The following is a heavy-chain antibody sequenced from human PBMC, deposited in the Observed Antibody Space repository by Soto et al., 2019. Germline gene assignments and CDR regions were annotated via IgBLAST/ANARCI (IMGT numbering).Heavy chain of an antibody. CDR3: ASLPLFIAAAGTGTGGDAFDI. J-gene: IGHJ3*02. D-gene: IGHD6-13*01. V-gene: IGHV3-33*01. Sequence: SLILSCAASGFTFSSYGMHWVRQAPGKGLVWVAVIWYDGSNKYYADSVKGRFTISRDNSKNTLYLQMNSLRAEDTAVYYCASLPLFIAAAGTGTGGDAFDIWGQGTMVTVSS. CDR2: IWYDGSNK. CDR1: GFTFSSYG.